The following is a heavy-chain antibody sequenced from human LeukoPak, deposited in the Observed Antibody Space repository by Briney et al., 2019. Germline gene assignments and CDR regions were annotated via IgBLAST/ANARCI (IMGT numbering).Heavy chain of an antibody. CDR1: GFTFSSYW. CDR3: ANNRASLDY. V-gene: IGHV3-7*02. J-gene: IGHJ4*02. CDR2: IKQDGSEK. D-gene: IGHD2/OR15-2a*01. Sequence: GGSLRLSCAASGFTFSSYWMSWVRQAPGKGLEWVANIKQDGSEKNCVDSVKGRFTISRDNAKNSLYLQMNSLRAEDTAVYYCANNRASLDYWGQGTLVTVSS.